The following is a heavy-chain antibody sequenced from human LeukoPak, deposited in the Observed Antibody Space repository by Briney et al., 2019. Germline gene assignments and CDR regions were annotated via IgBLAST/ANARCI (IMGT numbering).Heavy chain of an antibody. J-gene: IGHJ4*02. CDR1: GFTFSSYW. Sequence: PGGSLRLSCAASGFTFSSYWMSWVRQAPGKGLEWVSAIRGSGGSTYYADSVKGRFTSSRDNSKNTLYLQMNSLRAEDTAVYYCAKDLAAGPYSYGSGSANGGYWGQGTLVTVSS. CDR2: IRGSGGST. D-gene: IGHD3-10*01. V-gene: IGHV3-23*01. CDR3: AKDLAAGPYSYGSGSANGGY.